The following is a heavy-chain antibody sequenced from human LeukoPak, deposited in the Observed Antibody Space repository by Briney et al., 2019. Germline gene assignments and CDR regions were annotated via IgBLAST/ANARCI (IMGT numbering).Heavy chain of an antibody. Sequence: GGSLRLSCAASGFTFSSYGMHWVRQAPGKGPEWVAVIWYDGSNKYYADSVKGRFTISRDNSKNTLYLQMNSLRAEDTAVYYCAKERDGGYPDWGQGTLVTVSS. CDR1: GFTFSSYG. V-gene: IGHV3-33*06. J-gene: IGHJ4*02. CDR3: AKERDGGYPD. D-gene: IGHD4-23*01. CDR2: IWYDGSNK.